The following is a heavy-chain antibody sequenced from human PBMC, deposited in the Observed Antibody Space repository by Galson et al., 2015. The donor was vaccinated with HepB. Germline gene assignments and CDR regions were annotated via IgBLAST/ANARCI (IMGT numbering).Heavy chain of an antibody. CDR3: ASAPNYDLLSGYLNY. CDR1: GFTFGSYW. V-gene: IGHV3-11*06. D-gene: IGHD3-9*01. Sequence: SLRLSCAASGFTFGSYWMSWVRQAPGKGLEWISYITSSGSYTNYADSVKGRFTISRDNAKNSLYLQMNSLRAEDTAVYFCASAPNYDLLSGYLNYWGQGTLVTVSS. CDR2: ITSSGSYT. J-gene: IGHJ4*02.